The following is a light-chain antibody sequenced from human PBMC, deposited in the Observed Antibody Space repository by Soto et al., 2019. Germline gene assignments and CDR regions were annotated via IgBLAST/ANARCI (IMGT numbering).Light chain of an antibody. V-gene: IGKV3-20*01. CDR3: QQYGTSPIT. J-gene: IGKJ5*01. Sequence: ETVLTQSPGTLSLSPGERATLSCRASQSVSSRLAWYQQKPGQAPRLLISGASSRATGIPDRFSGSGSGTDSTLTISRLEPEDFALYYCQQYGTSPITFGQGTRLEIK. CDR1: QSVSSR. CDR2: GAS.